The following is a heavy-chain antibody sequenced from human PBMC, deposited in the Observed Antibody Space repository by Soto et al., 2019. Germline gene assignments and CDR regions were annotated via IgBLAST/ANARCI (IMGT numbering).Heavy chain of an antibody. Sequence: EVQLVESGGGLVQPGGSLRLSCAASGFTFSSYSMNWVRQAPGKGLEWVSYISSSSSTIYYADSVKGRFTISRDNAKNSLYLQMNSLRDEDTSLYYCARDFTRSLGYGRRWFDPLGPGTLGTVSS. J-gene: IGHJ5*02. CDR1: GFTFSSYS. D-gene: IGHD5-18*01. CDR3: ARDFTRSLGYGRRWFDP. CDR2: ISSSSSTI. V-gene: IGHV3-48*02.